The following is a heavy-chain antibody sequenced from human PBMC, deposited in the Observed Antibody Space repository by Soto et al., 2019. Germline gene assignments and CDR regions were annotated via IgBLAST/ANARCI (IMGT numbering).Heavy chain of an antibody. CDR1: GYSFTSYW. CDR3: ARRGSSHPYYYYGMEV. D-gene: IGHD6-13*01. J-gene: IGHJ6*02. V-gene: IGHV5-10-1*01. Sequence: GESLKISCKGSGYSFTSYWISWVRQMPGKGLEWMGRIDPSDSYTNYSPSFQGHVTISADKSISTAYLQWSSLKASDTAMYYCARRGSSHPYYYYGMEVWGQGTTVTVSS. CDR2: IDPSDSYT.